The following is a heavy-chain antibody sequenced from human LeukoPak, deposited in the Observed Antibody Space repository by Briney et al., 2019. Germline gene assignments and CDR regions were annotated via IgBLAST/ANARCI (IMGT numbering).Heavy chain of an antibody. Sequence: PGGSLRLSCAASGFTFSSYAMNWVRQAPGKGLEWVSSISSSSSYIYYADSVKGRFTISRDNAKNSLYLQMNSLRAEDTAVYYCASPDGGTYYGMDVWGQGTTVTVSS. V-gene: IGHV3-21*01. D-gene: IGHD1-26*01. CDR3: ASPDGGTYYGMDV. J-gene: IGHJ6*02. CDR2: ISSSSSYI. CDR1: GFTFSSYA.